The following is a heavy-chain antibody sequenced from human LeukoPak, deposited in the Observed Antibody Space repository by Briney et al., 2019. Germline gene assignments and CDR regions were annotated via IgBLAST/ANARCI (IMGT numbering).Heavy chain of an antibody. CDR1: GYTFTSYD. V-gene: IGHV1-18*01. Sequence: ASVKVSCKASGYTFTSYDINWVRQATGQGLEWKGWISVHSGNTIYTQKVQGRVTMTTDTSTNTAYMELRSLTSDDTAVYYCARDWGWLLYGRKFDYWGQGTLVTVSS. CDR2: ISVHSGNT. CDR3: ARDWGWLLYGRKFDY. J-gene: IGHJ4*02. D-gene: IGHD3-3*01.